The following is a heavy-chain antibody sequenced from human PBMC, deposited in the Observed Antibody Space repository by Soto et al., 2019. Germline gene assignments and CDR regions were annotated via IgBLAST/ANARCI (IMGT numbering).Heavy chain of an antibody. Sequence: QVQLVESGGGLVKPGGSLRLSCAASGFTFSDYYMSWIRQAPGKGLEWVSYISSSGSTIYYADYVKGRFTISRDNAKNSLYLQMNSLRAEDTAVYYCAREHLYSTVTTSAFFDYWGQGTLVTVSS. CDR2: ISSSGSTI. V-gene: IGHV3-11*01. D-gene: IGHD4-4*01. CDR1: GFTFSDYY. J-gene: IGHJ4*02. CDR3: AREHLYSTVTTSAFFDY.